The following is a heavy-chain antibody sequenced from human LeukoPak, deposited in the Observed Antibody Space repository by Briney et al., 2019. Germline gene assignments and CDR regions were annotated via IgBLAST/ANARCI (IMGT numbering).Heavy chain of an antibody. CDR1: GYTFTSYG. V-gene: IGHV1-18*01. Sequence: TSVKVSCKASGYTFTSYGISWVRQAPRQRLEWMGWISAYIGNTGYAQKLQGRVTMTTDTSTSTAYKELSSMRSEDTAVYYCARVIEPYTAMVGFVEDWGQGTLVTVSS. CDR2: ISAYIGNT. J-gene: IGHJ4*02. D-gene: IGHD5-18*01. CDR3: ARVIEPYTAMVGFVED.